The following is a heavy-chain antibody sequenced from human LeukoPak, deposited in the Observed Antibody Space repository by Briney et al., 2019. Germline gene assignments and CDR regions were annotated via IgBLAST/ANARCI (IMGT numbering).Heavy chain of an antibody. J-gene: IGHJ4*02. D-gene: IGHD6-19*01. CDR2: INPNSGGT. CDR3: ARVAWGYSSGGSFDY. Sequence: ASVKVSCKTSGYTFTNYDITWVRQAPGQGLEWMGWINPNSGGTNYAQKFQGRVTMTRDTSISTAYMELSRLRSDDTAVYYCARVAWGYSSGGSFDYWGQGTLVTVSS. V-gene: IGHV1-2*02. CDR1: GYTFTNYD.